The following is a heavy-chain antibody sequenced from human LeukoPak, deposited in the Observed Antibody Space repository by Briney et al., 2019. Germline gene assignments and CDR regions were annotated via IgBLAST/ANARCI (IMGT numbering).Heavy chain of an antibody. J-gene: IGHJ4*02. CDR2: INPNSGGT. Sequence: GASVKVSCKASGYTFTGYYMHWVRQAPGQGLEWMGWINPNSGGTNYAQKFQGRVTITADESTSTAYMELSSLRSEDTAVYYCARPIKLGYCSSTSCYARFDYWGQGTLVTVSS. D-gene: IGHD2-2*01. CDR3: ARPIKLGYCSSTSCYARFDY. V-gene: IGHV1-2*02. CDR1: GYTFTGYY.